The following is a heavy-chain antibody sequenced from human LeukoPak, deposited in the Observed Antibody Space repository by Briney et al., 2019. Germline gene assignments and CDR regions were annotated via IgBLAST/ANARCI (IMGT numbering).Heavy chain of an antibody. J-gene: IGHJ4*02. V-gene: IGHV1-18*04. CDR3: ARGLTAVVQLSAPFDY. D-gene: IGHD3-16*02. CDR1: GYTFTSYG. CDR2: ISAYNGNT. Sequence: ASVKVSCKASGYTFTSYGISWVRQAPGQGLEGMGWISAYNGNTNYAQKLQGRVTMTTDTSTRTAYMELRSLRSDDTAVYYCARGLTAVVQLSAPFDYWGQGTLVTVSS.